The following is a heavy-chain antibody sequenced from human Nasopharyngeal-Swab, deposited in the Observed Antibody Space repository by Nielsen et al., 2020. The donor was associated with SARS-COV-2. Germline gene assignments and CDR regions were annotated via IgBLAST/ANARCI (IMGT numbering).Heavy chain of an antibody. CDR2: IIPILPIT. D-gene: IGHD5-24*01. V-gene: IGHV1-69*10. Sequence: SVKVPCKTSGGTFSSYGISWFRQAPGQGLEWMGGIIPILPITNYAQKFQDRVTITADKSTSTAYMELSSLRSEDTAAYYCARGGWLRKDYYYSYYYMDVWGKGTTVTVSS. CDR3: ARGGWLRKDYYYSYYYMDV. J-gene: IGHJ6*03. CDR1: GGTFSSYG.